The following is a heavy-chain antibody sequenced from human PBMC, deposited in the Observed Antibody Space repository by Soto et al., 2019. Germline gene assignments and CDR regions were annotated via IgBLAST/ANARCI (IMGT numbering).Heavy chain of an antibody. CDR3: ARVDIVTTNWLDP. CDR1: GGSFSGYC. Sequence: SETLSLTCAVYGGSFSGYCWSWIRQPPGKGLEWIGEINHRGYTTYNPSLKSRVTISVDTSKNQFSLKLSSVTAADTAVYYCARVDIVTTNWLDPWGQGTPVTVSS. CDR2: INHRGYT. D-gene: IGHD5-12*01. V-gene: IGHV4-34*01. J-gene: IGHJ5*02.